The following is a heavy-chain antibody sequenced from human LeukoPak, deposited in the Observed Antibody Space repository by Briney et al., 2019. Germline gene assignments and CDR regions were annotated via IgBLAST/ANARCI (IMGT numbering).Heavy chain of an antibody. CDR3: AKEVGIAASDTRADFDY. J-gene: IGHJ4*02. CDR1: GFTFSGHA. Sequence: PGGSLRLSCAASGFTFSGHAMGWVRQAPGKGLDWVSSISGSGTNTYYADSVKGRFTISRDSSQNTLYLQMNSLRAEDTAVYYCAKEVGIAASDTRADFDYWGQGTLVTVSS. CDR2: ISGSGTNT. V-gene: IGHV3-23*01. D-gene: IGHD6-13*01.